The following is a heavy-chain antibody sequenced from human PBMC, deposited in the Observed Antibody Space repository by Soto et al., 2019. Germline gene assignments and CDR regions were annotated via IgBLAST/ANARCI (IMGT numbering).Heavy chain of an antibody. CDR2: IYYSGST. CDR1: GGSMRSYY. CDR3: ARGRYYDSSGYYGV. J-gene: IGHJ4*02. V-gene: IGHV4-59*08. Sequence: SETLSLTCTVSGGSMRSYYWSWIRQPPGKGLEWIGNIYYSGSTNYNPSLKSRVTISVDTSKNQFSLKLSSVAAADTAVYYCARGRYYDSSGYYGVWGQGTLVTVSS. D-gene: IGHD3-22*01.